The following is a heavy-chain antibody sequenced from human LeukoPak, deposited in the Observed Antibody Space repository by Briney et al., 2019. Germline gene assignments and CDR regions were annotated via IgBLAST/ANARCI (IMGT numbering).Heavy chain of an antibody. Sequence: SETLSLICAVYGGSFSGYYWSWIRQPPGKGLEWIGSIYYSGSTYYNPSLKSRVTISVDTSKNQLSLKLSSVTAADTAVYYCASARTSSRSWFTFDYWGQGILVTVSS. CDR2: IYYSGST. V-gene: IGHV4-34*01. D-gene: IGHD6-13*01. J-gene: IGHJ4*02. CDR1: GGSFSGYY. CDR3: ASARTSSRSWFTFDY.